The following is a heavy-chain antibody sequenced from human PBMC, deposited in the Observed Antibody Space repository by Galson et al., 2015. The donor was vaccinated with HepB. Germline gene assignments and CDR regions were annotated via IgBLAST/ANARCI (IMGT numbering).Heavy chain of an antibody. CDR3: ARDRSSSWYSEFDY. CDR1: GFTFSGYY. D-gene: IGHD6-13*01. V-gene: IGHV1-2*02. CDR2: INPNSGGT. Sequence: KLSCKASGFTFSGYYMHWVRQAPGQGLEWMGWINPNSGGTNYAQTFQGRVTMTRDTSISTDYMELSRLRSDDTAVYYCARDRSSSWYSEFDYWGQGTLVTVSS. J-gene: IGHJ4*02.